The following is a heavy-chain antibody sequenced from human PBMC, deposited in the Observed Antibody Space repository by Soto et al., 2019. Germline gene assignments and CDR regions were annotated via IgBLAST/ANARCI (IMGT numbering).Heavy chain of an antibody. CDR3: MSGVIRWYPYLFDP. CDR1: EGTFNSYA. J-gene: IGHJ5*02. V-gene: IGHV1-69*01. D-gene: IGHD6-13*01. CDR2: IIAYYTTL. Sequence: QAQVVQSGAEVRKPGSSVKLSCKASEGTFNSYAIAWVRQAPGQGLEWMGGIIAYYTTLHYAQTFQDRVTLTADVSTNPVYSELSRLRSDDTAVYFCMSGVIRWYPYLFDPWASGAVVTVSS.